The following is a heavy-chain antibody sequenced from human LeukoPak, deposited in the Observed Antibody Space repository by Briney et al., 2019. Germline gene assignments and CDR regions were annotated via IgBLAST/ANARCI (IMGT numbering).Heavy chain of an antibody. CDR3: ARVKGSSGWYYFDY. V-gene: IGHV4-38-2*02. D-gene: IGHD6-19*01. Sequence: PSETLSLTCTVSGYCISSGYYWGGIRQPPGKGLEWIGIIYHSGSTSYNPSLKVRVTISVDTSKNQFSLKLSSVTAADTAVYYCARVKGSSGWYYFDYWGQGTLVTVSS. J-gene: IGHJ4*02. CDR1: GYCISSGYY. CDR2: IYHSGST.